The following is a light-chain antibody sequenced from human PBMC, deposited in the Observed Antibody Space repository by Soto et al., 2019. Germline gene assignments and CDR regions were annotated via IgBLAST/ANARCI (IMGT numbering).Light chain of an antibody. CDR3: QQHSNWPLT. V-gene: IGKV3-11*01. CDR1: KSVSSY. Sequence: EIVLTQSPATLSLSPWERATLSCRASKSVSSYLAWYKQKPDQAPRLLIYDASNRATGIPARFSGSGSGTDFTLTISSLEPEDFAVYCCQQHSNWPLTCGGGTKVEIK. J-gene: IGKJ4*01. CDR2: DAS.